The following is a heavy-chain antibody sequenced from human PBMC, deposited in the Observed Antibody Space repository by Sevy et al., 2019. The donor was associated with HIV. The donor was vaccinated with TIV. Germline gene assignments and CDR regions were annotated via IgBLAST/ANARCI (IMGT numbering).Heavy chain of an antibody. J-gene: IGHJ6*02. CDR1: GYTFIAYQ. Sequence: ASVKVSCQASGYTFIAYQMHWVRQAPGQGLEWMGWIDPSSGATGYAQNFQGRVTMTRDTSINTGYMELSRLRSNDTAVYFCWRVRDYYYYRLDVWGQGTAVTVSS. V-gene: IGHV1-2*02. CDR3: WRVRDYYYYRLDV. CDR2: IDPSSGAT. D-gene: IGHD2-21*01.